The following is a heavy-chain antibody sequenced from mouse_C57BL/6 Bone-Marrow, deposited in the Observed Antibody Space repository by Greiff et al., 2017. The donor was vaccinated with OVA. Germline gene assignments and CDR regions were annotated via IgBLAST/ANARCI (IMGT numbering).Heavy chain of an antibody. V-gene: IGHV1-69*01. J-gene: IGHJ3*01. CDR3: AREGYDYSWFAY. CDR1: GYTFTSYW. Sequence: QVQLQQPGAELVMPGASVKLSCKASGYTFTSYWMHWVKQRPGQGLEWIGEIDTSDSYTNYNQKFKGKSTLTVDKSSSTAYMQLSSLTSEDSAVYYCAREGYDYSWFAYWGQGTLVTVSA. D-gene: IGHD2-4*01. CDR2: IDTSDSYT.